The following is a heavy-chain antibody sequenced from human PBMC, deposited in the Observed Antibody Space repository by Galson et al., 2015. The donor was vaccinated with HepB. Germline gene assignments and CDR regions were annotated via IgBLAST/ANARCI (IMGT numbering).Heavy chain of an antibody. CDR2: FDPEDGET. Sequence: SVKVSCKVSGYTLTELSMHWVRQAPGKGLEWMGGFDPEDGETIYAQKFQGRVTMTEDTSTDTACMELSSLRSEDTAVYYCATGLTGYSSGWYDYWGQGTLVTVSS. V-gene: IGHV1-24*01. J-gene: IGHJ4*02. CDR3: ATGLTGYSSGWYDY. CDR1: GYTLTELS. D-gene: IGHD6-19*01.